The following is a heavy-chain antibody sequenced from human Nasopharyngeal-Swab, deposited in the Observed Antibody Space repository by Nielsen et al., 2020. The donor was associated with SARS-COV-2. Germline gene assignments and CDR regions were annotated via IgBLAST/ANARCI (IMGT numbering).Heavy chain of an antibody. CDR3: AKAGGITMIVVVRRYYFDY. V-gene: IGHV3-23*01. J-gene: IGHJ4*02. Sequence: GESLQISCAASGFTFSSYAMSWVRQAPGKGLEWVSAISGSGGSTYYADSVKGRFTISRDNSKNTLYLQMNSLRAEDTAAYYCAKAGGITMIVVVRRYYFDYWGQGTLVTVSS. CDR1: GFTFSSYA. D-gene: IGHD3-22*01. CDR2: ISGSGGST.